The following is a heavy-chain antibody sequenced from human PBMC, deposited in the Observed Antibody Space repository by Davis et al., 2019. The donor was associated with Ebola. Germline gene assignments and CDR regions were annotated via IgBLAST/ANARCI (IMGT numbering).Heavy chain of an antibody. CDR1: GFTFSSFA. D-gene: IGHD6-13*01. V-gene: IGHV3-23*01. CDR2: MSGTSSVT. J-gene: IGHJ4*02. CDR3: AKGGAVSSQSSGRGYFDS. Sequence: PGGSLRLFCSTSGFTFSSFAMSWVRQAPGKGLESVATMSGTSSVTFYALSVKGRFTISRDNSRNTLYLQMNSLTADDTAVYYCAKGGAVSSQSSGRGYFDSWGQGTLATVSS.